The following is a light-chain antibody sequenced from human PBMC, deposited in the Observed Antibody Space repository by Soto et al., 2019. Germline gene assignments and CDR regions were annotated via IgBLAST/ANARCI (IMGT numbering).Light chain of an antibody. Sequence: QPVLTQPPSASGTPGQRVTISCSGSSSNIGSNTVNWYQQVPGTAPKLLIYSYNQRPSGVPDRVSGSKSGTSASLAISGLQSEDEADYYCATWDDSLHGPVFGGGTKLTVL. V-gene: IGLV1-44*01. J-gene: IGLJ2*01. CDR2: SYN. CDR1: SSNIGSNT. CDR3: ATWDDSLHGPV.